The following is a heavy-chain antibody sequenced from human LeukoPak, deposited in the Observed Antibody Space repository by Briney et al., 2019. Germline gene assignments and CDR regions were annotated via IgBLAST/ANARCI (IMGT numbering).Heavy chain of an antibody. CDR2: ISWNSGSI. D-gene: IGHD3-22*01. CDR1: GFTFSIYS. V-gene: IGHV3-9*01. J-gene: IGHJ4*02. CDR3: AKDNDYDSSGLSFYFDY. Sequence: GGSLRLSCAASGFTFSIYSFHWVRQAPGKGLEWVSGISWNSGSIGYADSVKGRFTISRDNAKNSLYLQMNSLRAEDTALYYCAKDNDYDSSGLSFYFDYWGQGTLVTVSS.